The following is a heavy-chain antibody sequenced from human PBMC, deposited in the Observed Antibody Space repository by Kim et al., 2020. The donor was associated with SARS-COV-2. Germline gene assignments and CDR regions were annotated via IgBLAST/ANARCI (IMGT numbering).Heavy chain of an antibody. Sequence: GGSLRLSCAASGFTFSSYAMHWVRQAPGKGLEWVAVISYDGSNKYYADSVKGRFTISRDNSKNTLYLQMNSLRAEDTAVYYCAREVAGTLALDYWGQGTL. V-gene: IGHV3-30*04. J-gene: IGHJ4*02. CDR2: ISYDGSNK. CDR3: AREVAGTLALDY. CDR1: GFTFSSYA. D-gene: IGHD6-19*01.